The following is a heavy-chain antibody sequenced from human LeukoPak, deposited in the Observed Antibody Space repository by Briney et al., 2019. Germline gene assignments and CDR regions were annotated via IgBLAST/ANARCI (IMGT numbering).Heavy chain of an antibody. CDR2: IKQDGSKK. CDR3: ARDAADVLRYFENWFDP. Sequence: GGSLRLSCVASGFPFSSYWMTWVRQAPGKGPEWVANIKQDGSKKSYVDSVKGRFTISRDNAKNSLYLQMNSLRAEDTAVYYCARDAADVLRYFENWFDPWGQGTLVTVSS. CDR1: GFPFSSYW. J-gene: IGHJ5*02. V-gene: IGHV3-7*01. D-gene: IGHD3-9*01.